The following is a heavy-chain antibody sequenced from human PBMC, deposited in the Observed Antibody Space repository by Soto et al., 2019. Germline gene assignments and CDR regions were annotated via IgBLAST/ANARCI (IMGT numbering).Heavy chain of an antibody. V-gene: IGHV3-21*01. CDR2: ISSSYSYI. CDR1: GFTFSSYS. CDR3: ARDLRVAAVEYYDFYYGMDV. Sequence: EVQLVESGGGLVKPGGSLRLSCAASGFTFSSYSMNWVRQAPGKGLEWVSSISSSYSYIYYADSVKGRFTISRDNAKNSLYLQMNSLRAEDTGIYYCARDLRVAAVEYYDFYYGMDVWGQGTTVTVSS. D-gene: IGHD6-13*01. J-gene: IGHJ6*02.